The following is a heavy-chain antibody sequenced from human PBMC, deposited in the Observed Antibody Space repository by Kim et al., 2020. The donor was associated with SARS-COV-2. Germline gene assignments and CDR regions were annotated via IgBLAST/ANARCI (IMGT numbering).Heavy chain of an antibody. V-gene: IGHV1-69*13. CDR3: ARDLTMVRGVIIPPPPDIGFDP. J-gene: IGHJ5*02. CDR1: GGTFSSYA. CDR2: IIPIFGTA. Sequence: SVKVSCKASGGTFSSYAISWVRQAPGQRLEWMGGIIPIFGTANYAQKFQGRVTITADESTSTAYMELSSLRSEDTAVYYCARDLTMVRGVIIPPPPDIGFDPWGQGTLVTVSS. D-gene: IGHD3-10*01.